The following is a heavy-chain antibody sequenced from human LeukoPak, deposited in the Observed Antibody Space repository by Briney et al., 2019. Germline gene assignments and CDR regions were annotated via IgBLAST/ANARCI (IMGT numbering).Heavy chain of an antibody. V-gene: IGHV1-2*02. CDR2: INPNSGGT. D-gene: IGHD5-18*01. Sequence: ASVKVSCKASGYTFVDYGITWLRQAPGQGLEWMGWINPNSGGTNYARNFQGRVTMTRDTSISTAYMELSRLRSDDTAVYYCARGVDTAMVPYYYYYMDVWGKGTTVTVSS. CDR3: ARGVDTAMVPYYYYYMDV. CDR1: GYTFVDYG. J-gene: IGHJ6*03.